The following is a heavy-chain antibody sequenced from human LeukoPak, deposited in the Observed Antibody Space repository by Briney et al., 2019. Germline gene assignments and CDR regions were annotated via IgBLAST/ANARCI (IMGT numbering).Heavy chain of an antibody. V-gene: IGHV1-24*01. J-gene: IGHJ4*02. D-gene: IGHD1-26*01. CDR1: GYTLTELS. CDR2: FDPEDGET. Sequence: ASVKVSCKVSGYTLTELSMHWVRQAPGKGLEWMGDFDPEDGETIYAQKFQGRVTMTEDTSTDTAYMELSSLRSEDTAVYYCATGGPKWEPIPVPYDYWGQGTLVTVSS. CDR3: ATGGPKWEPIPVPYDY.